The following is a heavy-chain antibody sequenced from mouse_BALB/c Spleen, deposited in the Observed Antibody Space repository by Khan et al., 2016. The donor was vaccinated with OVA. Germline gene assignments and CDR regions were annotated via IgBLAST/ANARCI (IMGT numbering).Heavy chain of an antibody. CDR2: INPSTGYT. J-gene: IGHJ2*01. CDR1: GYTFTSYW. CDR3: ARDRIDY. Sequence: QMQLEESGAELAKPGASVKMSCKASGYTFTSYWMHWVKQRPGQGLEWIGYINPSTGYTEYNQNFKDKATLTADKSSSTAYMQLSSLTSEDSAVYYCARDRIDYWGQGTTLTGSS. V-gene: IGHV1-7*01.